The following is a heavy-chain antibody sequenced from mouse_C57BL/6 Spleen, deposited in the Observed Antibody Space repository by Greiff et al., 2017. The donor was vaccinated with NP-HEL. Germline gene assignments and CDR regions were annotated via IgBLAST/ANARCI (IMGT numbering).Heavy chain of an antibody. D-gene: IGHD1-1*02. Sequence: VQLQQSGAELARPGASVKLSCKASGYTFTSYGISWVKQRTGQGLEWIGEIYPRSGNTYYNEKFKGKATLTADKSSSTAYMELRSLTSEDSAVYFCARLYGDAMDYWGQGTSVTVSS. CDR1: GYTFTSYG. CDR2: IYPRSGNT. J-gene: IGHJ4*01. V-gene: IGHV1-81*01. CDR3: ARLYGDAMDY.